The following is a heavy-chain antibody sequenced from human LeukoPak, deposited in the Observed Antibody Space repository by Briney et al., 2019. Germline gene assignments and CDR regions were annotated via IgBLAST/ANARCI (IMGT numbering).Heavy chain of an antibody. J-gene: IGHJ4*02. CDR3: ATSLGPDVDY. CDR2: IYTSGST. D-gene: IGHD3-16*01. V-gene: IGHV4-4*07. CDR1: GGGSMSSYY. Sequence: SETLSLTCTVSGGGSMSSYYWSWIRQPAGKGLEYIGRIYTSGSTNYNPSLRSRVTMSVDTSMNQFSLKLSSVTAADTAVYYCATSLGPDVDYWGQGTLVTVSS.